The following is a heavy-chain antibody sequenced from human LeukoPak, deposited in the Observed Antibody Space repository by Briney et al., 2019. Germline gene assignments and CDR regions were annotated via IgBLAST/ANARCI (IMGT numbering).Heavy chain of an antibody. CDR1: GFTFNTYS. CDR3: ARGSTSASNGWFGQLEY. Sequence: PGGSLRLSCAASGFTFNTYSMNWVRQAPGKGLEWVSSISSSSKYIYYADSVKGRFTISRDNAKNSLYLQMNSLRAEDTAVYYCARGSTSASNGWFGQLEYWGQGTLVTVSS. D-gene: IGHD6-19*01. J-gene: IGHJ4*02. V-gene: IGHV3-21*01. CDR2: ISSSSKYI.